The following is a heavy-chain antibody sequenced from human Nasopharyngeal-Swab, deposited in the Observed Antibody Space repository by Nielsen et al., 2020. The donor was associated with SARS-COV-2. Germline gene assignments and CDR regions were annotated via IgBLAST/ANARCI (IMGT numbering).Heavy chain of an antibody. Sequence: LSLTCAASGFIFSSYAMHWVRQAPGKGLEWVAVISYDGSNKYYADSVKGRFTISRDNSKNTLYLQMNSLRAEDTAVYYCAKEEPVYSSGPYDYWGQGTLVTVSS. CDR1: GFIFSSYA. J-gene: IGHJ4*02. D-gene: IGHD6-19*01. CDR2: ISYDGSNK. V-gene: IGHV3-30*04. CDR3: AKEEPVYSSGPYDY.